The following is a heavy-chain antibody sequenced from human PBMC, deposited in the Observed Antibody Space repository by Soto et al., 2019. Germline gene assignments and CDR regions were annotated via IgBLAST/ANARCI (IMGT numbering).Heavy chain of an antibody. D-gene: IGHD1-7*01. CDR1: CGSFTSNNW. V-gene: IGHV4-4*02. CDR3: ASRDPGTSVDY. Sequence: LSLTCAVSCGSFTSNNWWTWVRQPPGQGLEWIGEIYRTGSTNYNPSLKSRVTISLDKSENQFSLKVTSLTAADTAAYYCASRDPGTSVDYWGQGTLVTVS. CDR2: IYRTGST. J-gene: IGHJ4*02.